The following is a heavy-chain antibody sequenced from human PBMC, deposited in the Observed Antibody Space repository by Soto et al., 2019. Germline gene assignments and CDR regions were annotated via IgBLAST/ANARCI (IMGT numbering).Heavy chain of an antibody. V-gene: IGHV3-30*18. CDR2: ISYDGRNK. D-gene: IGHD6-19*01. CDR1: GFTFSSYG. Sequence: GGSLRLSCAASGFTFSSYGMHWVRQAPGKGLEWLAVISYDGRNKYYADAVKGRFTISRDNSKNTLYLQMSSLRAEDTAVYYCVKDGSSGWPYFYDMDVWGQGTTVTVSS. J-gene: IGHJ6*02. CDR3: VKDGSSGWPYFYDMDV.